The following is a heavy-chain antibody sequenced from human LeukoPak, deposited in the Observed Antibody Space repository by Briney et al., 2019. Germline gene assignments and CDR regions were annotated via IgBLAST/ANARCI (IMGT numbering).Heavy chain of an antibody. J-gene: IGHJ4*02. CDR3: ARDSPLGVASNPIQGEFSGYFVY. CDR1: GYTFISYY. Sequence: AAVKVSCKASGYTFISYYMYWVRQAPGQGLKWMGIINPSGGSTSYAQKFHGRVTMSRDTSTSTVYMELSSLSAEDTAVYYCARDSPLGVASNPIQGEFSGYFVYWGQGTLVTVSS. CDR2: INPSGGST. D-gene: IGHD3-16*01. V-gene: IGHV1-46*01.